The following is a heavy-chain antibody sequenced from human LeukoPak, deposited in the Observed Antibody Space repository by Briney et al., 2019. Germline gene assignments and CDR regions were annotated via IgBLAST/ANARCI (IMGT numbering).Heavy chain of an antibody. CDR1: GGSFSGYY. Sequence: PSETLSLTCAVYGGSFSGYYWSWIRQPPGKGLEWIGEVNHSGSTNYNPSLKSRVTISVDTSKNQFSLKLSSVTAADTAVYYCARGTPYFDILTGYYNLWGQGTLVTVSS. CDR2: VNHSGST. D-gene: IGHD3-9*01. J-gene: IGHJ4*02. V-gene: IGHV4-34*01. CDR3: ARGTPYFDILTGYYNL.